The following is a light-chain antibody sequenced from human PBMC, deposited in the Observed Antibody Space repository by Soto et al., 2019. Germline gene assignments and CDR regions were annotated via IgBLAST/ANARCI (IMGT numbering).Light chain of an antibody. CDR3: VLYMGSGISV. CDR1: SGSVSTSNY. J-gene: IGLJ2*01. Sequence: QTVVTQEPSFSVSPGGTVTLTCGLTSGSVSTSNYPSWHQQTPGQAPRTLIYSTTTRSSGVPDRFSGSTLGNRAALTITGAQADDESDYYCVLYMGSGISVFGGGTKLTVL. CDR2: STT. V-gene: IGLV8-61*01.